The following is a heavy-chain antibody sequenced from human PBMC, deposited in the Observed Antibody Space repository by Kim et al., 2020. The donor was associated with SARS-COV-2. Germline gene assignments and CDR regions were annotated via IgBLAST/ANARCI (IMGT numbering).Heavy chain of an antibody. D-gene: IGHD3-22*01. CDR2: ISWDGGST. V-gene: IGHV3-43D*03. Sequence: GGSLRLSCAASGFTFDDYAMHWVRQAPGKGLEWVSLISWDGGSTYYADSVKGRFTISRDNSKNFLYLQMNSLRAEDTALYYCAKDKTPYYYDSSGYSYYFDYWGQGTLVTVSS. CDR3: AKDKTPYYYDSSGYSYYFDY. J-gene: IGHJ4*02. CDR1: GFTFDDYA.